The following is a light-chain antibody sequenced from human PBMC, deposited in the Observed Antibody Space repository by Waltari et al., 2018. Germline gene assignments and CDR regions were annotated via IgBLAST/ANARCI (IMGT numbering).Light chain of an antibody. CDR2: GVS. J-gene: IGKJ1*01. CDR3: QHYVRLPVA. Sequence: EIVLTQAPDTLSLSPGARATLSCRASQSLNRSLAWYQQNPGLAPSLLIYGVSTRATGRPDRFSGSGSMTDFSLTITGLEPEDCAVYYWQHYVRLPVAFGQGTKVDI. CDR1: QSLNRS. V-gene: IGKV3-20*01.